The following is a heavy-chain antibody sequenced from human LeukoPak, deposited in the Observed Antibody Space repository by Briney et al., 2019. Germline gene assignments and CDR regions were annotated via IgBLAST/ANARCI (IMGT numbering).Heavy chain of an antibody. CDR1: GGSISSYY. CDR2: IYYSGST. V-gene: IGHV4-30-4*01. J-gene: IGHJ4*02. Sequence: SETLSLTCTVSGGSISSYYWSWIRQPPGKGLEWIGYIYYSGSTYYNPSLKSRVTISVDTSKNQFSLKLSSVTAADTAVYYCAREWERHADYWGQGTLVTVSS. D-gene: IGHD1-26*01. CDR3: AREWERHADY.